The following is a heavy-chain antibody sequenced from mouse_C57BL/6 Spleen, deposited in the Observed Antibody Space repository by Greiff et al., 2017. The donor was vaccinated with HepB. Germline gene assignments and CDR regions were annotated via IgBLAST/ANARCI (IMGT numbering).Heavy chain of an antibody. J-gene: IGHJ4*01. Sequence: DVKLVESGEGLVKPGGSLKLSCAASGFTFSSYAMSWVRQTPEKRLEWVAYISSGGDYIYYADTVKGRFTISRDNARNTLYLQMSSLKSEDTAMYYCTREGTTVVAHYYAMDYWGQGTSVTVSS. CDR2: ISSGGDYI. CDR3: TREGTTVVAHYYAMDY. D-gene: IGHD1-1*01. CDR1: GFTFSSYA. V-gene: IGHV5-9-1*02.